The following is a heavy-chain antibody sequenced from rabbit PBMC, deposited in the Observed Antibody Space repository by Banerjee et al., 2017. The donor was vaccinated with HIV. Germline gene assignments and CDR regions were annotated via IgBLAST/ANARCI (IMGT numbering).Heavy chain of an antibody. J-gene: IGHJ4*01. CDR2: IYAGSSGST. V-gene: IGHV1S40*01. CDR3: ARDAFSSTYYRPNL. Sequence: QSLEESGGDLVKPGASLTLTCTASGFSFSSSRYICWVRQAPGKGLEWIACIYAGSSGSTYYASWAKGRFTISKTSSTTVTLQMTSLTAADTATYFCARDAFSSTYYRPNLWGPGTLVTVS. CDR1: GFSFSSSRY. D-gene: IGHD8-1*01.